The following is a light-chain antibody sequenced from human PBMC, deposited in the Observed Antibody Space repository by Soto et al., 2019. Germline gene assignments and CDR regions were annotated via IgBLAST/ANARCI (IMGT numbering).Light chain of an antibody. J-gene: IGKJ5*01. CDR3: QQPITFPVT. CDR1: QGIGSW. V-gene: IGKV1-12*01. Sequence: DIQMTQSPSSVSASVGDRVTITCRASQGIGSWLVWYQQKPGKAPKLLIYAASSLQSGVPSRFSGSGSGTDFPLTISSLQPEDFATYYCQQPITFPVTFGQGTRLEIK. CDR2: AAS.